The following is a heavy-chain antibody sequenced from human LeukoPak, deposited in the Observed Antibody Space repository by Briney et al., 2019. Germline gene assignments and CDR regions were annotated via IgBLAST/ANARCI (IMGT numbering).Heavy chain of an antibody. D-gene: IGHD6-19*01. CDR2: ISWNSGCI. CDR1: GFTFDNYA. CDR3: AKVRGTYSSGYFFDY. Sequence: GGSLRLSCAASGFTFDNYAMHWVRQAPGKGLEWLSIISWNSGCIGYADSVKGRFTISRDNAKKSLDLQMNSLRAEDTAFYYCAKVRGTYSSGYFFDYWGQGTLLTVSS. J-gene: IGHJ4*02. V-gene: IGHV3-9*01.